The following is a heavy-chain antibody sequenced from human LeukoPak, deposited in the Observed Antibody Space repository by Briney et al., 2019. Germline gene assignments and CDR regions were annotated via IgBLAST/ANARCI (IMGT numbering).Heavy chain of an antibody. V-gene: IGHV1-24*01. Sequence: ASVKVSCKVSGYTLTELSMHWERQAPGKGLEWMGGFDPEDGETIYAQKFQGRVTMTEDTSTDTAYMELSSLRSEDTAVYYCAKVYSSGWFDAFDIWGQGTMVTVSS. J-gene: IGHJ3*02. CDR1: GYTLTELS. D-gene: IGHD6-19*01. CDR3: AKVYSSGWFDAFDI. CDR2: FDPEDGET.